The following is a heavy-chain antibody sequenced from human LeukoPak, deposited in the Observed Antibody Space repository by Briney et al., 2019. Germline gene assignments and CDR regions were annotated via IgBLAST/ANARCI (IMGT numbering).Heavy chain of an antibody. J-gene: IGHJ4*02. Sequence: ASVKVSCKASGYTFTSFGISWVRQAPGQGPEWVGWTSAYNGNSNYVQNLQGRVTMTTDTSTNTAYMELRSLRSDDTAVYYCARDLGEDTTMIFFDYWGQGTPVTVSS. CDR1: GYTFTSFG. D-gene: IGHD5-18*01. V-gene: IGHV1-18*01. CDR3: ARDLGEDTTMIFFDY. CDR2: TSAYNGNS.